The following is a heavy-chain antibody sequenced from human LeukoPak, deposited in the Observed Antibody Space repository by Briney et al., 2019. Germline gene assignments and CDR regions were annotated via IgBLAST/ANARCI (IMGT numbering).Heavy chain of an antibody. V-gene: IGHV3-21*06. CDR3: AELGITMIGGV. CDR2: ITRSNYI. Sequence: GGSLRLSCAASGFTFSSYSMNWVRQAPGKGLEWVSSITRSNYIYYADSVKGRFTISRDNAKNSLYLQMNGLRAEDTAVYYCAELGITMIGGVWGKGTTVTISS. J-gene: IGHJ6*04. CDR1: GFTFSSYS. D-gene: IGHD3-10*02.